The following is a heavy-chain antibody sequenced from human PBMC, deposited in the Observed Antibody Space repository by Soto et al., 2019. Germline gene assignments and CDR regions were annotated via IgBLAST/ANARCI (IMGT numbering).Heavy chain of an antibody. D-gene: IGHD5-18*01. V-gene: IGHV3-9*01. J-gene: IGHJ4*02. Sequence: EVQLVESGGGLVQPGRSLRLSCAASGFTFDDYAMHWVRQAPGKGLEWVSGISWNSGSIGYADSVKGRFTISRDNAKNSLYLQMNSLRAEDTALYYCAKELISYGYGSWDQGTLVTVSS. CDR3: AKELISYGYGS. CDR2: ISWNSGSI. CDR1: GFTFDDYA.